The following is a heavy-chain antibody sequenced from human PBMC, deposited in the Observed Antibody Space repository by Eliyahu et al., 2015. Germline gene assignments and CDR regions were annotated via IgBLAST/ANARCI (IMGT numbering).Heavy chain of an antibody. D-gene: IGHD3-10*01. Sequence: QITLKESGPKLVKPTQTLTLTCTFSGFSPSSTGVAVGWIRQPPGKALEWLAFIYWNDDLRYSPSLRSRLTITKDTSKNQVVLTMTKMDPVDTATYFCVRSSRGQLYLFDYWGPGTLVTVSS. CDR3: VRSSRGQLYLFDY. J-gene: IGHJ4*02. V-gene: IGHV2-5*01. CDR2: IYWNDDL. CDR1: GFSPSSTGVA.